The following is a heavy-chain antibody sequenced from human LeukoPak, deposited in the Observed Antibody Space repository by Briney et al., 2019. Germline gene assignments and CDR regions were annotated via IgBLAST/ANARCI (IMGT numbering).Heavy chain of an antibody. CDR3: ARDLFFRAAAAPREWWFDP. V-gene: IGHV3-33*01. J-gene: IGHJ5*02. D-gene: IGHD6-13*01. CDR2: IWYDGSNK. CDR1: GFTFSSYG. Sequence: PGRSLRLSCAASGFTFSSYGMHWVRQAPGKGLEWVAVIWYDGSNKYYADSVKGRFTISRDNSKNTLYLQMNSLRAEDTAVYYCARDLFFRAAAAPREWWFDPWGQGTLVTVSS.